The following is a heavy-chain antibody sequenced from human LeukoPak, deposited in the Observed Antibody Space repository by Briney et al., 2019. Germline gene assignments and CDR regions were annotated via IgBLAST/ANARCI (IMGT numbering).Heavy chain of an antibody. CDR1: GGSISSYY. D-gene: IGHD5-18*01. J-gene: IGHJ3*02. CDR3: AGEWLVVNAFDI. CDR2: IKQDGSEK. Sequence: PSETLSLTCTVSGGSISSYYWSWVRQAPGKGLEWVANIKQDGSEKYYVDSVKGRFTISRDNAKNSLYLQMNSLRAEDTAVYYCAGEWLVVNAFDIWGQGTMVTVSS. V-gene: IGHV3-7*01.